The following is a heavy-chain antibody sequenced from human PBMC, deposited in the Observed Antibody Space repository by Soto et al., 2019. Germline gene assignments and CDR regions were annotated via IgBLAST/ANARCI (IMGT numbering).Heavy chain of an antibody. V-gene: IGHV4-59*01. CDR1: GGSISSYY. D-gene: IGHD6-19*01. J-gene: IGHJ6*02. CDR2: IYYSGST. CDR3: ARDSGEQWPYYYYYGMDV. Sequence: QVQLQESGPGLVKPSETLSLTCTVSGGSISSYYWSWIRQPPGKGLEWIGYIYYSGSTNYNPSLKRRVTISVDTSKNQFSLKLSSVTAADTAVYYCARDSGEQWPYYYYYGMDVWGQGTTVTVSS.